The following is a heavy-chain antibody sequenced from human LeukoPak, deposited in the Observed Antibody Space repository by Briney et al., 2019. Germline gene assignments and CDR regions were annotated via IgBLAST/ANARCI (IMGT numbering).Heavy chain of an antibody. CDR3: ARSSGYSYGPGGDAFDI. Sequence: VYLGGSLRLSCAASGFTVSSNYMSWVRQAPGKGLEWVSVIYSGGTTYYADSVKGRFTISRDNSKNTLYLQMNSLRAEDTAVYYCARSSGYSYGPGGDAFDIWGQGTMVTVSS. V-gene: IGHV3-66*01. CDR2: IYSGGTT. J-gene: IGHJ3*02. D-gene: IGHD5-18*01. CDR1: GFTVSSNY.